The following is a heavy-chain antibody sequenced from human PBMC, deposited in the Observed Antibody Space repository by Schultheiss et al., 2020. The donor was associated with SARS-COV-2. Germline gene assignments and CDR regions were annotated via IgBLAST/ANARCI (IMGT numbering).Heavy chain of an antibody. CDR1: GFTFRNSW. V-gene: IGHV3-72*01. Sequence: GGSLRLSCAASGFTFRNSWMRLFRQAPGKGLEWVGRIRNKANSHTTEYAASVKGRFTISRDDSKNSLYLQMNSLKTEDTAVYYCARGGQAGSYNYWGQGTMVTVSS. D-gene: IGHD3-9*01. CDR2: IRNKANSHTT. CDR3: ARGGQAGSYNY. J-gene: IGHJ4*03.